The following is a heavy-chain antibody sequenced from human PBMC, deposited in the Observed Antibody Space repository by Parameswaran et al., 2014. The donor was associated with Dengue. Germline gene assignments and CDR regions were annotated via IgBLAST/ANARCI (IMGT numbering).Heavy chain of an antibody. Sequence: WVRQAPGQGLEWMGWISAYNGNTNYAQKLQGRVTMTTDTSTSTAYMELRSLRSDDTAVYYCARVRRQRKYYDYIWGSYRQPTGYFDYWGQGTLVTVSS. CDR3: ARVRRQRKYYDYIWGSYRQPTGYFDY. V-gene: IGHV1-18*01. CDR2: ISAYNGNT. J-gene: IGHJ4*02. D-gene: IGHD3-16*02.